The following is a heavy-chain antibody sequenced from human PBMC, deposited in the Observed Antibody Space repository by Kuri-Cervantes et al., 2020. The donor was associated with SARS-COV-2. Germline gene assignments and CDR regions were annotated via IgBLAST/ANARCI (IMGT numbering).Heavy chain of an antibody. Sequence: SETLSLTCAAYGGSFSGYYWSWIRQPPGKGLEWIGEINHSGSTNYNPSLKSRVTISVDTSKNQYSLKLSSVTAADTAVYYCARVRVGGMDVWGQGTTVTVSS. CDR2: INHSGST. CDR3: ARVRVGGMDV. V-gene: IGHV4-34*01. CDR1: GGSFSGYY. J-gene: IGHJ6*02.